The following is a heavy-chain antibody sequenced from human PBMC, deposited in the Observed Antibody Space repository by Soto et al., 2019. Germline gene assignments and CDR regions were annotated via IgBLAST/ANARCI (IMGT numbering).Heavy chain of an antibody. Sequence: EVQLVESGGGVVRPGGSLRLSCGASGFTFDDYGMSWVRQAPGKGLEWVSGINWNGGSTGYADSVKGRFTISRDNAKNSLYLQMNSLRAEDTALYHCARAHDYGDYRAFDYWGQGTLVTVSS. V-gene: IGHV3-20*01. CDR3: ARAHDYGDYRAFDY. CDR2: INWNGGST. J-gene: IGHJ4*02. D-gene: IGHD4-17*01. CDR1: GFTFDDYG.